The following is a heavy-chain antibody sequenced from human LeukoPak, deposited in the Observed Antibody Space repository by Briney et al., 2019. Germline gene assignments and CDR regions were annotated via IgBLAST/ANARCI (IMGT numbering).Heavy chain of an antibody. D-gene: IGHD5-18*01. CDR1: GYSIRTSGVG. CDR2: FYWPDDK. Sequence: SGPTLANPTQTLPLTCTVTGYSIRTSGVGLGWMRQPPGKALEWLALFYWPDDKSYSPSLKSRFTSTSDTSKRQVVLTMTNMDPVDTAIYYCAHRGGIQLWRQYNWFDPWGQGTLVTVSS. V-gene: IGHV2-5*01. J-gene: IGHJ5*02. CDR3: AHRGGIQLWRQYNWFDP.